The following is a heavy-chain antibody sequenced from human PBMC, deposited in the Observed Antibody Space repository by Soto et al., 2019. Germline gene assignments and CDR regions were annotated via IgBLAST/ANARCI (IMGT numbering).Heavy chain of an antibody. V-gene: IGHV1-18*01. CDR3: ARWSAIVGGAEALDV. Sequence: QVQLVQSGAEVKKPGASVRVSCKTSGYTFINYGITWVRQAPGQGLEWMGWLSAYNGDTSSSEKLQDRFTMTTDTSTNTVYMDLRSLTSDDTAGYYCARWSAIVGGAEALDVWGQVTMVIVSS. J-gene: IGHJ3*01. CDR2: LSAYNGDT. CDR1: GYTFINYG. D-gene: IGHD1-26*01.